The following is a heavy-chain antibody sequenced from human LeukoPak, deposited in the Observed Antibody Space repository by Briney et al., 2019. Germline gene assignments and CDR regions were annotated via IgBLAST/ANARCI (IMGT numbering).Heavy chain of an antibody. CDR1: GFSFSNYA. CDR3: AKSSYYDASGYYGEYYFDS. J-gene: IGHJ4*02. CDR2: ISGSGGST. D-gene: IGHD3-22*01. Sequence: QAGGSLRLSCVPSGFSFSNYAMSWVRQAPGKGLEWVPSISGSGGSTHYVDSVKGRFTISRDKTKNTLYLQMNSLRAEDTAVYYCAKSSYYDASGYYGEYYFDSWGQGTLVTVSS. V-gene: IGHV3-23*01.